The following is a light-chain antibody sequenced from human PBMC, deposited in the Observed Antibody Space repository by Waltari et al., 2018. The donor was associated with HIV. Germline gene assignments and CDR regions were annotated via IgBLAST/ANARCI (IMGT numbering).Light chain of an antibody. Sequence: SFELTQPPLVSVSPGQAGTITCTGKISGKKFVYWYRQKSGQATGLFGFDDGTRPFAMTERFSASRSGTVATLTITGAQVDDEGDYYCYSTDGSDSHRGVFETGTKVTVL. CDR2: DDG. CDR1: ISGKKF. J-gene: IGLJ1*01. V-gene: IGLV3-10*01. CDR3: YSTDGSDSHRGV.